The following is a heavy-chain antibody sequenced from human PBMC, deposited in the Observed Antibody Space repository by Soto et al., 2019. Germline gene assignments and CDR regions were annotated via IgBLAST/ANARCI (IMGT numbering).Heavy chain of an antibody. V-gene: IGHV1-46*01. D-gene: IGHD2-21*02. J-gene: IGHJ3*02. CDR3: ARAFVVVTDATVAIDM. CDR2: VNPGDGST. CDR1: GYTFTAYH. Sequence: ASVKVSCKASGYTFTAYHMHWVRQAPGQGLEWMGTVNPGDGSTIYAQKFQGRVSLTKETSTSTLFMELSSLRPDDTAVYYCARAFVVVTDATVAIDMWGQGTLVTVSS.